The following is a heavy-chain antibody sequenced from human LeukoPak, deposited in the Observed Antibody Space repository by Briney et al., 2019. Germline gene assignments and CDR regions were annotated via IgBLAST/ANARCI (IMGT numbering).Heavy chain of an antibody. CDR1: GVSFSGYY. D-gene: IGHD3-16*02. CDR3: AGIVAAANAAFDI. J-gene: IGHJ3*02. CDR2: INHSGST. V-gene: IGHV4-34*01. Sequence: PSETLSLTCAVYGVSFSGYYWSWIRQPPGKGLEWIGEINHSGSTNYNPSLKSRVTISVDTSKNQFSLKLSSVTAADTAVYYCAGIVAAANAAFDIWGQGTMVTVSS.